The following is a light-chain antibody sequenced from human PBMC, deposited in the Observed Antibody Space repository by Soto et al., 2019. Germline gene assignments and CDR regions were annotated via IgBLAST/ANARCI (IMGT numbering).Light chain of an antibody. CDR2: EVS. J-gene: IGLJ1*01. CDR1: SSDVGAYNY. Sequence: QSVLTQPSSASGSPGQSVTISCTGTSSDVGAYNYVSWYQQHPGKAPKLMIYEVSKRPSGVPDRFSGSKSGNTASLTVSGLHAEDEADYYCSSYAGSNSYVFGTGTKLTVL. CDR3: SSYAGSNSYV. V-gene: IGLV2-8*01.